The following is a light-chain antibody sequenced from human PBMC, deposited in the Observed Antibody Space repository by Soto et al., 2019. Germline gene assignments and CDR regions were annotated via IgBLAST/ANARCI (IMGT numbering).Light chain of an antibody. CDR2: EVS. CDR1: SNDVGGYNY. J-gene: IGLJ3*02. V-gene: IGLV2-14*01. CDR3: NSYTSSSTWV. Sequence: QSALTQPASVSGSPGPSITISCTGTSNDVGGYNYVSWYQQHPGKAPKLMIYEVSNRPSGVSNRFSGSKSGNTASLTISGLQAEDEADYYCNSYTSSSTWVFGGGTQLTVL.